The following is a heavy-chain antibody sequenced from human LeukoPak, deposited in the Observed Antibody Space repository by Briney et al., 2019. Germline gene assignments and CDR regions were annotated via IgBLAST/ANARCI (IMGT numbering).Heavy chain of an antibody. Sequence: SVKVSCKASGGTFSSYAISWVRQAPGQGLEWMGGIIPIFGTANYAQKFQGRVTMTRDTSISTAYMELSRLRSDDTAVYYCASRAFGESFFYMDVWGKGTTVTVSS. V-gene: IGHV1-69*05. CDR2: IIPIFGTA. D-gene: IGHD3-10*01. CDR1: GGTFSSYA. CDR3: ASRAFGESFFYMDV. J-gene: IGHJ6*03.